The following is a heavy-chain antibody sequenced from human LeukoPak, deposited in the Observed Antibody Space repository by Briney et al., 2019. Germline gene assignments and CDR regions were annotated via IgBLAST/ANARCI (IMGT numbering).Heavy chain of an antibody. CDR1: GFTFRDYY. D-gene: IGHD3-22*01. CDR2: ISSSGSTI. V-gene: IGHV3-11*01. Sequence: GGSLRLSCAVSGFTFRDYYMSWIRQAPGKGLEWVSYISSSGSTIYYADSVKGRFTISRDNAKNSLYLQMNSLRAEDTAVYYCARDRVYYYDSSARGGYWGQGTLVTVSS. J-gene: IGHJ4*02. CDR3: ARDRVYYYDSSARGGY.